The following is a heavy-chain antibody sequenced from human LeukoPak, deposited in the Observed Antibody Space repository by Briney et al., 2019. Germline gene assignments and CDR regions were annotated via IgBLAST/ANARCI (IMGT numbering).Heavy chain of an antibody. D-gene: IGHD6-25*01. V-gene: IGHV3-74*01. CDR3: ARLGSQGGVAALDY. CDR1: GFTFSSYW. J-gene: IGHJ4*02. CDR2: INSDGSST. Sequence: GGSLRLSCAASGFTFSSYWMHWVRHAPGKGLVWVSRINSDGSSTSYADSVKGRFTISRDNAKNTLYLQMNSLRAEDTAVYYCARLGSQGGVAALDYWGQGTLVTVSS.